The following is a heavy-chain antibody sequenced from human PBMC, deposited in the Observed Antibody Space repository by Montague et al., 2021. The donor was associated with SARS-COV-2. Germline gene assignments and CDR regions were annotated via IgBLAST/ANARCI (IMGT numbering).Heavy chain of an antibody. Sequence: SLRLPCAASGFTFSNYWMSWVRQAPGKGPEWVANIKKDGREKYYLDSVKGRFTISRDNAKNALFLQVNSLRVEDTAVYYCAREISGGDFDCWGQGTLVTVSS. CDR2: IKKDGREK. J-gene: IGHJ4*02. CDR3: AREISGGDFDC. CDR1: GFTFSNYW. V-gene: IGHV3-7*03. D-gene: IGHD3-10*01.